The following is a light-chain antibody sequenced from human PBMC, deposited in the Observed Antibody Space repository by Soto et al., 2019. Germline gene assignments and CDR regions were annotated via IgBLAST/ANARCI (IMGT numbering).Light chain of an antibody. CDR1: QDIRGA. CDR3: QQFNVYPLT. J-gene: IGKJ5*01. CDR2: DVS. V-gene: IGKV1-13*02. Sequence: AIQLTQSPSSLSASVGDRVTITCRASQDIRGALAWYQQKPGKAHKLLIYDVSSLESGVPSRFSGSGSGTDFTFTISSLQPDDFATYYCQQFNVYPLTFGQGTRLEIK.